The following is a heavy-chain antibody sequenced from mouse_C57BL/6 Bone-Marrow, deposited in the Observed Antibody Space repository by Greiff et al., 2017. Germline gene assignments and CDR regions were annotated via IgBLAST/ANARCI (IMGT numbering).Heavy chain of an antibody. CDR3: ARLAGSSPYYFDY. CDR1: GYTFTNYW. CDR2: IYPGGGYT. J-gene: IGHJ2*01. D-gene: IGHD1-1*01. Sequence: QVQLQQSGAELVRPGTSVKMSCKASGYTFTNYWIGWAKQRPGHGLEWIGDIYPGGGYTNYNEQFKGKATLTADKSSSTAYMQFSSLTSEDSAIYYCARLAGSSPYYFDYWGQGTTLTVSS. V-gene: IGHV1-63*01.